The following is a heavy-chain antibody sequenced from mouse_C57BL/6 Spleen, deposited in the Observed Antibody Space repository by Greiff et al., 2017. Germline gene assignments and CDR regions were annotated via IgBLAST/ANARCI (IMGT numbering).Heavy chain of an antibody. J-gene: IGHJ1*03. CDR2: INPSNGGT. CDR3: ARLYYGSSGGYFDV. V-gene: IGHV1-53*01. D-gene: IGHD1-1*01. CDR1: GYTFTSYW. Sequence: QVQLQQPGTDLVKPGASVKLSCTASGYTFTSYWMHWVKQRPGQGLEWIGNINPSNGGTNYNEKFKSKATLTVDKSSSPAYMQLSRLTSEAAAVYYCARLYYGSSGGYFDVWGTGTTVTVSS.